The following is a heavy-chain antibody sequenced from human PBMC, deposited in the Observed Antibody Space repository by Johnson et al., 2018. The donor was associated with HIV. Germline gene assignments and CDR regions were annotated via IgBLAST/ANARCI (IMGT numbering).Heavy chain of an antibody. Sequence: QVQLVESGGGVVQPGGCLRLSCVASGFTFSSYAMHWVRQAPGKGLEWMALISYDGNNKHHAHYVQGRFTISRDSSKNNLNLQMSSLRAEDTAVYFCARGGPYYYDSSGYGAFDIWGQGTMVTVSS. D-gene: IGHD3-22*01. CDR3: ARGGPYYYDSSGYGAFDI. CDR2: ISYDGNNK. J-gene: IGHJ3*02. CDR1: GFTFSSYA. V-gene: IGHV3-30-3*01.